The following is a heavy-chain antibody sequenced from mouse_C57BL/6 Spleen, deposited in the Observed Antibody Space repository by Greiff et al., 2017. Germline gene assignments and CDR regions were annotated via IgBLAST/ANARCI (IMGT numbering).Heavy chain of an antibody. J-gene: IGHJ4*01. D-gene: IGHD2-4*01. Sequence: VQLQQSGAELVRPGASVKLSCTASGFNIKDDYMHWVKQRPEQGLEWIGWIDPENGDTEYASKFQGKATITADTSSNTAYLQLSSLTSEDTAVYYCTLRYDYDEGRLPYAMDYWGQGTSVTVSS. CDR2: IDPENGDT. V-gene: IGHV14-4*01. CDR1: GFNIKDDY. CDR3: TLRYDYDEGRLPYAMDY.